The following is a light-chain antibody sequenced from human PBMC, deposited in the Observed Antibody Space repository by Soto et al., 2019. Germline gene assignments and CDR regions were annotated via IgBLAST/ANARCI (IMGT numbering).Light chain of an antibody. J-gene: IGKJ1*01. CDR3: QPYYSVLGT. V-gene: IGKV1-5*01. CDR2: DAS. CDR1: QSISHW. Sequence: IQMTQSPSTLSSSVGDRVSITCLVSQSISHWSEWYQQKPGKVPNVVIDDASSLESGVLLRFRASVSLTEFTPTISSPQPDDFATYSSQPYYSVLGTFGPGHKV.